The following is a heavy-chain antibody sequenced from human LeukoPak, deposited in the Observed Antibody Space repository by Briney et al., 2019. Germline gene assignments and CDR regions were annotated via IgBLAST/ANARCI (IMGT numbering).Heavy chain of an antibody. D-gene: IGHD5-24*01. CDR3: ARGGRDGYKLEFDY. V-gene: IGHV1-69*13. CDR1: GGTFSSYA. CDR2: IIPIFGTA. J-gene: IGHJ4*02. Sequence: SVKVSCKAFGGTFSSYAISWVRQAPGQGLEWMGGIIPIFGTANYAQKFQGRVTITADESTSTAYMELSSLRSEDTAVYYCARGGRDGYKLEFDYWDQGTLVTVSS.